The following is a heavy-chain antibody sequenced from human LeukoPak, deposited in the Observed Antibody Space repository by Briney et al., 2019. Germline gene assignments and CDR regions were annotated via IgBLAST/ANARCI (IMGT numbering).Heavy chain of an antibody. D-gene: IGHD3-9*01. CDR2: IDYSGSS. J-gene: IGHJ3*02. V-gene: IGHV4-59*13. CDR1: GGSISSYS. Sequence: SETLSLTCSVSGGSISSYSWTWIRQPPGKGLEWIGFIDYSGSSNYNPSLKSRVTVSADPSTNHFSLNLTSVTAADTAVYFCARDHPVADWAPDIWGRGTMVTVSS. CDR3: ARDHPVADWAPDI.